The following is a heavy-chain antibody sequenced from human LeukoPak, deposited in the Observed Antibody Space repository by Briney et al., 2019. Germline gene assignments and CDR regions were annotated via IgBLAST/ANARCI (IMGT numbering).Heavy chain of an antibody. V-gene: IGHV4-59*01. CDR1: GGSISSYY. CDR3: ARSHYGSTSTNYYMDV. J-gene: IGHJ6*03. CDR2: IYYSGST. D-gene: IGHD2-2*01. Sequence: SETLSLTCTVSGGSISSYYWSWVRQPPGKGLEWIGYIYYSGSTNYNPSLKSRVTISVDTSKNQFSLKLSSVTAADTAVYYCARSHYGSTSTNYYMDVWGKGTTVIVSS.